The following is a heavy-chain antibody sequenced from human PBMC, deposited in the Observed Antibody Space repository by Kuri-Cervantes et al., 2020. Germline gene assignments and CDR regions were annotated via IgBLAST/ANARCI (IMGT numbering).Heavy chain of an antibody. CDR2: ISSSSTI. CDR1: GFTFSSYS. CDR3: ARERPYYYYGMDV. V-gene: IGHV3-48*01. J-gene: IGHJ6*02. Sequence: GGSLRLSCAASGFTFSSYSMNWVRQAPGKGLEWVSYISSSSTIYYADSVKGRFTISRDNAKNSLYLQMNSLRAEDTAVYYCARERPYYYYGMDVWGQGTTVTVSS.